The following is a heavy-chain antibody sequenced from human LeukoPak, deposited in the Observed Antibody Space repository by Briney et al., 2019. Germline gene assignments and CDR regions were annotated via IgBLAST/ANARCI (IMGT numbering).Heavy chain of an antibody. J-gene: IGHJ4*02. Sequence: GGSLRLSCAASGFTFSSYSMNWVRLAPGKGLEWVSSISSSSSYTYYADPVKGRFTISRDNAKNSLYLQMNNLRAEDTAVYYCARGVRYCSSTNCASFDYWGQGILVTVSS. CDR1: GFTFSSYS. CDR2: ISSSSSYT. CDR3: ARGVRYCSSTNCASFDY. V-gene: IGHV3-21*01. D-gene: IGHD2-2*01.